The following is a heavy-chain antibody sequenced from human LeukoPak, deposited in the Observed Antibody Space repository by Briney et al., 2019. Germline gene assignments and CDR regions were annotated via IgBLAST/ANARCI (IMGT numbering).Heavy chain of an antibody. CDR1: GYTFSDFL. CDR2: IIPGADGT. V-gene: IGHV1-46*01. Sequence: ASVKVSCKASGYTFSDFLIHWVRQAPGQGLEWMGLIIPGADGTNTAQRFQDRVTMTRDTSTSTVHLDLISLKSEDTAVYYCAREGRRDGYNVMAFDFWGQGTLVTVSS. J-gene: IGHJ4*02. CDR3: AREGRRDGYNVMAFDF. D-gene: IGHD5-24*01.